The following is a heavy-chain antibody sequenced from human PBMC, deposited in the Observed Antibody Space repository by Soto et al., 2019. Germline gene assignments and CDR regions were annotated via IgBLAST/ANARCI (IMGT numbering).Heavy chain of an antibody. Sequence: SETLSLTCTVSGGSISSYYWSWIRQPPGKGLEWIGYIYYSGSTNYNPSLKSRVTISVDTSKNQFSLKLSSVTAADTAVYYCARLLAGENYFDYWGQGTLVTVSS. CDR2: IYYSGST. V-gene: IGHV4-59*08. CDR3: ARLLAGENYFDY. CDR1: GGSISSYY. D-gene: IGHD3-10*01. J-gene: IGHJ4*02.